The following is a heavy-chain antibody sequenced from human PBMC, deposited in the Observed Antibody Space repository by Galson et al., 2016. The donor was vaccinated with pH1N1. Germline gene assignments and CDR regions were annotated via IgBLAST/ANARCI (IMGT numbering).Heavy chain of an antibody. Sequence: ETLSLTCTVSGGSISSDTYYWGWIRQPPGKGLEWIGSFHHTDGTYYNPSLKSRVTISVDTSKSQISLTLSSVSAADTAMYDCARPAQWPLYSRLDPWGQGILVTVSS. V-gene: IGHV4-39*07. J-gene: IGHJ5*02. CDR3: ARPAQWPLYSRLDP. CDR1: GGSISSDTYY. CDR2: FHHTDGT. D-gene: IGHD6-19*01.